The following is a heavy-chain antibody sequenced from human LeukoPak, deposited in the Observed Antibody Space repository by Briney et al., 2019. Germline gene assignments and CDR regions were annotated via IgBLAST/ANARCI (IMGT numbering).Heavy chain of an antibody. V-gene: IGHV4-39*01. CDR1: GGSISSSSNF. CDR2: ISYSGST. Sequence: SETLSLTCIVSGGSISSSSNFWGWIRQPPGKGLEWLGSISYSGSTYYNPSLKSRVTISVDTSKNQFSLKLSSVTAADTAVYYCARLTPYSGSPLGDYWGQGTLVTVSS. CDR3: ARLTPYSGSPLGDY. D-gene: IGHD1-26*01. J-gene: IGHJ4*02.